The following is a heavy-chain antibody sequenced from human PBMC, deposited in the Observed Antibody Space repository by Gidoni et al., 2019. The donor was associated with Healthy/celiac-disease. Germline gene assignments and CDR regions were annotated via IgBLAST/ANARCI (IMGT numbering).Heavy chain of an antibody. Sequence: EVQLVESGGGLVQPGGSLRLSCAASGFPFSSYSMNWVRQAPGKGLEWVSYISSSSSTIYYADSVKGRFTISRDNAKNSLYLQMNSLRDEDTAVYYCASWYQYYYDSSGYNGDYWGQGTLVTVSS. CDR1: GFPFSSYS. J-gene: IGHJ4*02. D-gene: IGHD3-22*01. V-gene: IGHV3-48*02. CDR2: ISSSSSTI. CDR3: ASWYQYYYDSSGYNGDY.